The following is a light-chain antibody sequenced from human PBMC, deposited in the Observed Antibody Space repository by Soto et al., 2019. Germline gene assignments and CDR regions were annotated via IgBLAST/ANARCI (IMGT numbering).Light chain of an antibody. CDR2: EVS. J-gene: IGLJ3*02. CDR1: SSDVGGYNY. CDR3: NSTWV. Sequence: QSAPTQPPSASGSPGQSATISCTGTSSDVGGYNYVSWYQQYPGKAPKLMIYEVSKRPSGVPDRFSGSKSGNTASLTVSGLQPEDEADYAGNSTWVFGGGTKLTVL. V-gene: IGLV2-8*01.